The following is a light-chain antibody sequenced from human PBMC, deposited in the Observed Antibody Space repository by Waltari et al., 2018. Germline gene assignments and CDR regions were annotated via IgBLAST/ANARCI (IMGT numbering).Light chain of an antibody. Sequence: ILLTQSPDTLTLSPGERATLSCWTSQSVGNSLAWYQQKPGQAPRLLIYDASKRATGIPARFSGSGSGTDFTLTISSLEPEDFAVYFCQHYNKWPQYTFAQGTKVEIK. V-gene: IGKV3-11*01. CDR2: DAS. CDR3: QHYNKWPQYT. J-gene: IGKJ2*01. CDR1: QSVGNS.